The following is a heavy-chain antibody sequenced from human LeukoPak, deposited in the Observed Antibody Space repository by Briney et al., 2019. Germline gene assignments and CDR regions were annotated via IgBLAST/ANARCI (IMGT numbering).Heavy chain of an antibody. CDR3: ARGPHIVGATPYYYYYGMDV. CDR1: GDSVSSNSAA. D-gene: IGHD1-26*01. J-gene: IGHJ6*02. CDR2: TYYRSKWYN. Sequence: SQTLSLTCAISGDSVSSNSAAWNWIRQSPSRGLEWLGRTYYRSKWYNDYAVFVKSRITINPDTSKNQFSLQLNSVTPEDTAVYYCARGPHIVGATPYYYYYGMDVWGQGTTVTVSS. V-gene: IGHV6-1*01.